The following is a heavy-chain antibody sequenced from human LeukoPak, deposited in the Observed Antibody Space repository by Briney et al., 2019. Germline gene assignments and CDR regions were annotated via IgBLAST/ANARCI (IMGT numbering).Heavy chain of an antibody. Sequence: GGSLRLSCAASGFTVSSNYMNWVRQAPGKGLEWVSVIYGGGNIYYADSVKGRFTISRDNSKNTLYLQMNSLRAEDTAVYYCARGAGYNCPYYFDYWGQGTLVTVSS. J-gene: IGHJ4*02. D-gene: IGHD5-24*01. CDR3: ARGAGYNCPYYFDY. V-gene: IGHV3-53*01. CDR1: GFTVSSNY. CDR2: IYGGGNI.